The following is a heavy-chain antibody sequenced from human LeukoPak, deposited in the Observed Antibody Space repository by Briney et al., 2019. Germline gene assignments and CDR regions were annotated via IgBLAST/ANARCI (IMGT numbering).Heavy chain of an antibody. D-gene: IGHD4-11*01. V-gene: IGHV4-59*01. Sequence: SETLSLTCTVSGGSISSYYWSWIRQPPGKGLEWIGYIYYSGSTNYNPSLKSRVTISVDTSKNQFSLKLSSVTAADTAVYYCARVLTTPLDAFDIWGQGTMVTVSS. CDR3: ARVLTTPLDAFDI. CDR2: IYYSGST. CDR1: GGSISSYY. J-gene: IGHJ3*02.